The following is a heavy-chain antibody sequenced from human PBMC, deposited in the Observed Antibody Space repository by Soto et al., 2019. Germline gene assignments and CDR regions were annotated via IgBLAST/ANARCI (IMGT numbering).Heavy chain of an antibody. J-gene: IGHJ6*02. CDR3: ARGGYCSSLSCYQVYYYGMDV. CDR2: ISINHRNT. CDR1: GYTFTKYG. D-gene: IGHD2-2*03. Sequence: QEQLVQSGAEVKEPGASVKVSCQASGYTFTKYGISWVRQAPGQGLEWMGWISINHRNTNYAQNLQGRVTMTIDTYTSTAYMELRDLRYDDTAVYFCARGGYCSSLSCYQVYYYGMDVWGQGTTVTVSS. V-gene: IGHV1-18*01.